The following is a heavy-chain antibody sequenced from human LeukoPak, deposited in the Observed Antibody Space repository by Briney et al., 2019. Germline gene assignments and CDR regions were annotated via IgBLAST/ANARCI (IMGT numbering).Heavy chain of an antibody. Sequence: HSGGSLRLSCAASGFLFNICAMKGVRGAPGGAGEGVLTISGSGINTYYADSVKGRFTISRDNSKNILYLQMNTLKAEDTAVYYCTKNQNGYNKPCECWGQGALVTVSS. CDR1: GFLFNICA. J-gene: IGHJ4*02. CDR3: TKNQNGYNKPCEC. D-gene: IGHD3-10*01. CDR2: ISGSGINT. V-gene: IGHV3-23*01.